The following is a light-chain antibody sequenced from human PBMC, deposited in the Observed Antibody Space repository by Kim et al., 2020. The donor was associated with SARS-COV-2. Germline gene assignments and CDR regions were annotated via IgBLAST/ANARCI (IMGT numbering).Light chain of an antibody. Sequence: DIVMTQSPDSLAVSLGERATINCKSSQSVLYSSNNKNYLAWYQQKPGQPPKLLIYWASTRESGVPDRFSGSGSETDFTLTISSLQAEDVAVYYCQQYYSIPHTFGQGTKLEI. V-gene: IGKV4-1*01. CDR2: WAS. CDR3: QQYYSIPHT. CDR1: QSVLYSSNNKNY. J-gene: IGKJ2*01.